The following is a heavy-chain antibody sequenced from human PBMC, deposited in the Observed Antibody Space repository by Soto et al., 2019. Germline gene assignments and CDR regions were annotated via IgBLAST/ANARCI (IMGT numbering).Heavy chain of an antibody. V-gene: IGHV1-8*01. CDR2: MNPNSGDT. CDR1: GYTFTSYD. CDR3: ARGGYDFWSGAGANWFDP. Sequence: ASVKVSCQASGYTFTSYDINWVRQANGQGLEWMGWMNPNSGDTCYAQKFQGRVTMTRNTSISTAYMELSSLRSEDTAVYYCARGGYDFWSGAGANWFDPWGQGTLVTVSS. J-gene: IGHJ5*02. D-gene: IGHD3-3*01.